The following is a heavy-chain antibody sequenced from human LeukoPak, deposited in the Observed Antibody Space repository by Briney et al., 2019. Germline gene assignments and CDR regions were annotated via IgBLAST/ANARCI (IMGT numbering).Heavy chain of an antibody. D-gene: IGHD3-9*01. V-gene: IGHV3-15*07. CDR1: GFTFNNAW. Sequence: AGGSLRLSCAASGFTFNNAWMNWVRQAPGKGLEWVGRIKKRSDGGTTDYAAPVKDRFIISRDDSQDTLYLQMNTLKTEDTAVYYCTRDWYHAFDFWGQGTVVTVSS. CDR2: IKKRSDGGTT. CDR3: TRDWYHAFDF. J-gene: IGHJ3*01.